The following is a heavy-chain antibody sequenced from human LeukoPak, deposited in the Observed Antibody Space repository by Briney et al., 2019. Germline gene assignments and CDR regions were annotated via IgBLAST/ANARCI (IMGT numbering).Heavy chain of an antibody. J-gene: IGHJ3*02. D-gene: IGHD2-2*01. CDR3: ARGGVSRGFDI. Sequence: PGGSLRLSCAASGFTISSNWMHCVRQAPGRGRVWVSRINSDGSSTSYADSVKGRFTISRDNSKNTLYLQMNSLRAEGTAVYYCARGGVSRGFDIWGQGKMVTVSS. CDR2: INSDGSST. V-gene: IGHV3-74*01. CDR1: GFTISSNW.